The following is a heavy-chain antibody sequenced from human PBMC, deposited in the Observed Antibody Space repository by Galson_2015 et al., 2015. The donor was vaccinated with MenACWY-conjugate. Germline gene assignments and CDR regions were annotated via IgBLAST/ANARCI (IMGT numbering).Heavy chain of an antibody. V-gene: IGHV3-74*01. CDR3: ARDNNWSFDS. J-gene: IGHJ4*02. CDR1: GFTFNNYW. Sequence: SLRLSCAAYGFTFNNYWMHWVRQPPGKGLEWISYIEADGSFSNYADSVEGRFTISTDNAKNMVYLQMDGLGDEDTAVYFCARDNNWSFDSWGQGTLVTVSS. D-gene: IGHD1-1*01. CDR2: IEADGSFS.